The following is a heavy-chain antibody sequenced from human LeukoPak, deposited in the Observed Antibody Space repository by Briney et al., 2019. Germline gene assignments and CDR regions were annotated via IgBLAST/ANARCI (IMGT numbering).Heavy chain of an antibody. J-gene: IGHJ4*02. V-gene: IGHV3-74*01. D-gene: IGHD2-15*01. CDR2: INSDGSST. CDR3: APYCSGGSCYSGY. CDR1: GFTFSSYS. Sequence: GGSLRLSCAASGFTFSSYSMNWVRQAPGKGLVWVSRINSDGSSTSYADSVKGRFTISRDNAKNTLYLQMNSLRAEDTAVYYCAPYCSGGSCYSGYWGQGTLVTVSS.